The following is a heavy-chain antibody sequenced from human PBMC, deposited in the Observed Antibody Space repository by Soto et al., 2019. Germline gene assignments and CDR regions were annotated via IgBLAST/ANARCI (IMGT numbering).Heavy chain of an antibody. J-gene: IGHJ6*02. CDR3: ASDSPRMDV. CDR1: GYTFTSYG. CDR2: ISAYNVNT. V-gene: IGHV1-18*01. Sequence: QVQLVQSGAEVKKPGASVKVSCKASGYTFTSYGISCVRQAPGQGLEWMGWISAYNVNTNYAQKLQGRVTMTTNTSTSTADMELSRMRTDDKAVYYCASDSPRMDVWGPGTTVTGSS.